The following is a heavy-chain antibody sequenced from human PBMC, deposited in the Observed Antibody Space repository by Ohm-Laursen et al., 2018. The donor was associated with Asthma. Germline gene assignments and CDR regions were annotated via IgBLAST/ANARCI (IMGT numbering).Heavy chain of an antibody. V-gene: IGHV3-7*02. CDR2: IQPLGGAA. CDR1: GDTFNIFGNSW. J-gene: IGHJ4*02. D-gene: IGHD2-15*01. Sequence: SLRLSCAASGDTFNIFGNSWMAWVHQAPGKGLEWLAKIQPLGGAAVYADSVKGRFTISRDNAKSSLYLQMTSLRAEDTAIYYCATEAWWRCDYWGQGSLVTVSS. CDR3: ATEAWWRCDY.